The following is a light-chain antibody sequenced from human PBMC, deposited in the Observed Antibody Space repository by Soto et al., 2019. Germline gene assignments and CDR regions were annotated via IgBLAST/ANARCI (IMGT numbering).Light chain of an antibody. Sequence: ELLLTQSPGTLSLSPGEGATLSCRASQSVSTNFFAWYQQKPGQAPRLLIYGASTRATGIPDRFSGSGSGTDFTLTISRLEPEDFAVYYCQQYGRTSWTFGQGTKVDIK. CDR2: GAS. CDR3: QQYGRTSWT. CDR1: QSVSTNF. V-gene: IGKV3-20*01. J-gene: IGKJ1*01.